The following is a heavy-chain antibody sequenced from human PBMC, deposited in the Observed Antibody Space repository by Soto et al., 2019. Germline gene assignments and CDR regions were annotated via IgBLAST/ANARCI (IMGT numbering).Heavy chain of an antibody. D-gene: IGHD6-6*01. CDR3: AREVDSSGAFDI. V-gene: IGHV1-2*02. J-gene: IGHJ3*02. CDR2: INPNSGGT. CDR1: GYTFTGYY. Sequence: DSVKVSCKASGYTFTGYYMHWVRQAPGQGLEWMGWINPNSGGTNYAQKFQGRVTMTRDTSISTAYMELSRLRSDDTAVYYCAREVDSSGAFDIRGQGTMVTVSS.